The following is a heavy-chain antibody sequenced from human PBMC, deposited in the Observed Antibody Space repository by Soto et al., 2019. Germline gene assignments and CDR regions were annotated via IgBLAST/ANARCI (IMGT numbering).Heavy chain of an antibody. CDR3: ARETVGRVGATSYLDY. CDR1: GFTFSSYS. V-gene: IGHV3-21*01. CDR2: ISSSSSYI. D-gene: IGHD1-26*01. Sequence: EVQLVESGGGLVKPGGSLRLSCAASGFTFSSYSMNWVRQAPGKGLEWVSSISSSSSYIYYADSVKGRFTISRDNAKNALYLQMNSLRAEDTAVYYCARETVGRVGATSYLDYWGQGTLVTVSS. J-gene: IGHJ4*02.